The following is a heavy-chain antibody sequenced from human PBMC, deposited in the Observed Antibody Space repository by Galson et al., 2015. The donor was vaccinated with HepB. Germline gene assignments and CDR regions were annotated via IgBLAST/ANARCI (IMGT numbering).Heavy chain of an antibody. J-gene: IGHJ4*02. V-gene: IGHV3-30*04. Sequence: SQRLSCAASEFTLRSNAMHWVRQAPGKGLEWVAVISYDGSNKYYADSVEGRFTISRDNSKSTLYLEMNSLRPEDTAVYYCARGPDYGDYAPYDYWGQGTLVTVSS. CDR2: ISYDGSNK. CDR1: EFTLRSNA. CDR3: ARGPDYGDYAPYDY. D-gene: IGHD4-17*01.